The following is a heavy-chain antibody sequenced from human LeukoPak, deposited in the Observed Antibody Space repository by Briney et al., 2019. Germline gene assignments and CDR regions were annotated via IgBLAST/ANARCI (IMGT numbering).Heavy chain of an antibody. CDR1: GGSISSYY. V-gene: IGHV4-4*07. J-gene: IGHJ5*02. CDR3: ARDRSPTYYYGSGSYPFSGFDP. D-gene: IGHD3-10*01. CDR2: IYTRGST. Sequence: SETLSLTCTVSGGSISSYYWSWIRQPAGKGLEWIGRIYTRGSTNYNPSLKSRVTMSVDTSKNQFSLKLSSVTAADTAVYYCARDRSPTYYYGSGSYPFSGFDPWGQGTLVTVSS.